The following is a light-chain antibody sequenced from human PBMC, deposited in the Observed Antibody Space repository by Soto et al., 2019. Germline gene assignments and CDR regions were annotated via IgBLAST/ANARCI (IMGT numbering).Light chain of an antibody. Sequence: QSALTQPASLSGSPGQSITISCTGTSSDIGSFNLVSWYQQFPGEVPKLILYESYKRPSGISTRFSGSRSDNTASLTISGLQAEDEADYYCTSYTGDDFTFVFGTGTKVTVL. CDR2: ESY. CDR3: TSYTGDDFTFV. V-gene: IGLV2-14*02. J-gene: IGLJ1*01. CDR1: SSDIGSFNL.